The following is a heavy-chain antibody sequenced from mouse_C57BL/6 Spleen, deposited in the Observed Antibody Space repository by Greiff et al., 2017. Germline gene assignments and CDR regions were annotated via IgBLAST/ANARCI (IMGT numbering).Heavy chain of an antibody. CDR1: GYTFTSYW. CDR3: ERGNYGSNQGNYFDY. Sequence: QVQLQQPGAELVKPGASVKLSCKASGYTFTSYWMHWVKQRPGRGLEWIGRIDPNSGGTKYNEKFKSKATLTVDKPSSTAYMQLSSLTSEDSAVLYYERGNYGSNQGNYFDYWGQGTTLTVSS. D-gene: IGHD1-1*01. V-gene: IGHV1-72*01. J-gene: IGHJ2*01. CDR2: IDPNSGGT.